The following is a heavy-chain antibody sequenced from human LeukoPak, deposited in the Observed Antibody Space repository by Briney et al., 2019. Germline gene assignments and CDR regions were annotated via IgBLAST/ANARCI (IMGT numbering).Heavy chain of an antibody. V-gene: IGHV5-51*01. D-gene: IGHD2-21*02. Sequence: GGSLKISCKGSGYIFTSYWIGWVRQLPGKGLEWMGIIYPGDSDTRYSPSFQGQVTISADKSISTAYLQWSSLKASDTAMYYCARQNAHTCGGDCYAIDYWGQGTLVTVSS. CDR3: ARQNAHTCGGDCYAIDY. CDR1: GYIFTSYW. CDR2: IYPGDSDT. J-gene: IGHJ4*02.